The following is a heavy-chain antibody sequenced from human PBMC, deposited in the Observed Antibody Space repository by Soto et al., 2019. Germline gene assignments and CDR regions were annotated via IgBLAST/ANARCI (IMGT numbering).Heavy chain of an antibody. J-gene: IGHJ4*02. CDR2: ISGSGGST. V-gene: IGHV3-23*01. CDR1: GFTFSSYA. D-gene: IGHD4-17*01. CDR3: AKDKRISSPRVTTEYYFDY. Sequence: PGGSLRLSCAASGFTFSSYAMSWVRQAPGKGLEWVSAISGSGGSTYYADSVKGRFTISRDNSKNTLYLQMNSLRAEDTAVYYCAKDKRISSPRVTTEYYFDYWGQGTLVTVSS.